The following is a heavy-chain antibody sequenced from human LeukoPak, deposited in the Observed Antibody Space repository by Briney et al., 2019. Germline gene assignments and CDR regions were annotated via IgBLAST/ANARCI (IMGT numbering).Heavy chain of an antibody. D-gene: IGHD1-26*01. CDR3: GMSGDRVPLQDDVFDV. J-gene: IGHJ3*01. CDR2: ICPGDSVP. Sequence: GESLKISCKVSGYSFTSYCIGWVRRMPGKGLEWMGIICPGDSVPTYSPSFQGQVTISVDKSINTAYLQWSSLQASDTAMYYCGMSGDRVPLQDDVFDVWGQGTMVTVST. CDR1: GYSFTSYC. V-gene: IGHV5-51*01.